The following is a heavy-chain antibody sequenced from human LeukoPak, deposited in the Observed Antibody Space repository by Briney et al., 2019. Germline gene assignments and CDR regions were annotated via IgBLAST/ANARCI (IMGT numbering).Heavy chain of an antibody. CDR1: GGSFCVYY. D-gene: IGHD1-1*01. V-gene: IGHV4-34*01. CDR3: ARVRLDDAFDI. J-gene: IGHJ3*02. Sequence: SETLSLTCAVYGGSFCVYYWSGIRQPPGKGGEWIGEINHSGSTNYNPSLKSRVTISVDTSKNQFSLKLSSVTAADTAVYYCARVRLDDAFDIWGQGTMFTVSS. CDR2: INHSGST.